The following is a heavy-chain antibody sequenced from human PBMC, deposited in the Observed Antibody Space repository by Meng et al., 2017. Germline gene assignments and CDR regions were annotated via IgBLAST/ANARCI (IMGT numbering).Heavy chain of an antibody. D-gene: IGHD3-22*01. CDR3: ARQADYYDSSGYYFRPPYDAFDI. J-gene: IGHJ3*02. V-gene: IGHV1-2*02. Sequence: ASVKVSCKASGYTFTGYYMHWVRQAPGQGLEGMGWINPNSGGTNYAQKFQGRVTMTRDTSISTAYMELSRLKASDTAMYYCARQADYYDSSGYYFRPPYDAFDIWGQGTMVTVSS. CDR1: GYTFTGYY. CDR2: INPNSGGT.